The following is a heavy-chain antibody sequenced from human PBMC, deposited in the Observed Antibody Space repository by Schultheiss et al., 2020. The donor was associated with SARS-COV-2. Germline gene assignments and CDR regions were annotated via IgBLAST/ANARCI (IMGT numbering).Heavy chain of an antibody. J-gene: IGHJ4*02. CDR3: ASGSGSWYFDY. CDR1: GGSISSGGYY. D-gene: IGHD3-10*01. CDR2: IYHSGST. V-gene: IGHV4-30-2*01. Sequence: SETLSLTCTVSGGSISSGGYYWSWIRQPPGKGLEWIGYIYHSGSTYYNPSLKSRVTISVDRSKNQFSLKLSSVTAADTAVYYCASGSGSWYFDYWGQGTLVTVSS.